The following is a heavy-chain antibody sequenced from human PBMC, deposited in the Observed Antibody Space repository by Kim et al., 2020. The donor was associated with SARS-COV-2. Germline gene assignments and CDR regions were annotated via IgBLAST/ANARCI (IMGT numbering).Heavy chain of an antibody. J-gene: IGHJ5*02. CDR3: TTDRPYCGGDCSPA. V-gene: IGHV3-15*01. Sequence: GGSLRLSCAASGFTFSNAWMSWVRQAPGKGLEWVGRIKSKTDGGTTDYAAPVKGRFTISRDDSKNTLFLQMSSLKAEDTAVYYCTTDRPYCGGDCSPAWGQGTLVTVSS. D-gene: IGHD2-21*02. CDR2: IKSKTDGGTT. CDR1: GFTFSNAW.